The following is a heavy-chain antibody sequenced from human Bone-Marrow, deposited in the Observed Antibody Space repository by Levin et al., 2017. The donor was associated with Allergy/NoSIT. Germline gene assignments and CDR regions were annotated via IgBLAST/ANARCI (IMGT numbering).Heavy chain of an antibody. CDR3: ARDGGSVAGHDWYFDR. CDR1: GFTFSSYY. J-gene: IGHJ2*01. Sequence: PGGSLRLSCAASGFTFSSYYMHWVRQAPGKGLVWVSRIKIDGSPTDYADSVKARFTVSRDNAKSTVYLQMNSLRADDTAVYYCARDGGSVAGHDWYFDRWGRGTLVTVSS. CDR2: IKIDGSPT. D-gene: IGHD3-16*01. V-gene: IGHV3-74*01.